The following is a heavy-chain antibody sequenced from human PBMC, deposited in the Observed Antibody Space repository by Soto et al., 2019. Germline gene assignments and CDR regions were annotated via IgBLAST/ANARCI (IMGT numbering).Heavy chain of an antibody. CDR2: IIPIFGTA. CDR1: RATFRSYA. D-gene: IGHD6-13*01. CDR3: ARDGIAAAGTWWFDP. V-gene: IGHV1-69*13. Sequence: SVNVSCKASRATFRSYAISSVRQAPGQGLEWMGGIIPIFGTANYAQKFQGRVTITADESTSTAYMELSSLRSEDTAVYYCARDGIAAAGTWWFDPWGQGTLVTVSS. J-gene: IGHJ5*02.